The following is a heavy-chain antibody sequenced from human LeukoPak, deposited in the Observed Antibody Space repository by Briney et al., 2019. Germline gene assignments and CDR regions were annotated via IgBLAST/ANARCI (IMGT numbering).Heavy chain of an antibody. CDR1: GFTFSSYG. D-gene: IGHD3-10*01. V-gene: IGHV3-30*02. CDR3: ATVHGPGGYYFDF. J-gene: IGHJ4*02. CDR2: IRYDGSNK. Sequence: GGSLRLSCAASGFTFSSYGMHWVRQAPGKGLEWVAFIRYDGSNKYYADSVKGRFTMSRDSSKNTLYLQMNSLRAEDTAVYYCATVHGPGGYYFDFWGQGTLVTVSS.